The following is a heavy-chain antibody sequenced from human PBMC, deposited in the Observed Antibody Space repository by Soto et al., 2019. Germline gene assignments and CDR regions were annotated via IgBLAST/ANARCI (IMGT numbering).Heavy chain of an antibody. D-gene: IGHD2-2*01. Sequence: PGVSLRLSCAASGFTFSSYAMSWVRQAPGKGLEWVSAISGSGGSTYYADSVKGRFTISRDNSKNTLYLQMNSLRAEDTAVYYCAKDGALGYCSSTSCYVAYWGQGTLVTVYS. CDR1: GFTFSSYA. J-gene: IGHJ4*02. CDR2: ISGSGGST. CDR3: AKDGALGYCSSTSCYVAY. V-gene: IGHV3-23*01.